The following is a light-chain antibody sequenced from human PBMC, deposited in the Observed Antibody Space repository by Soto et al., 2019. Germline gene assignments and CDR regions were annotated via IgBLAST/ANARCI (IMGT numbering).Light chain of an antibody. V-gene: IGKV3-11*01. CDR3: QQSSKHFT. Sequence: EIVLTQSPATLSLSPGERATLSCRASQSVDHYLAWYQQKPGQAPRLLIYDTSKRATGIPDRFSGSGSGTDFTLTISSLEHEDFALYYCQQSSKHFTFGPGTRLDVK. CDR1: QSVDHY. J-gene: IGKJ3*01. CDR2: DTS.